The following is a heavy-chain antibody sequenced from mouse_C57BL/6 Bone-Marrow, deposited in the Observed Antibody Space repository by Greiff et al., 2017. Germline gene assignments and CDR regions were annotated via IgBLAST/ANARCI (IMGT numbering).Heavy chain of an antibody. Sequence: VQLKQSGPELVKPGASVKISCKASGYTFTDYYMNWVKQSHGKSLEWIGDINPNNGGTSYNQKFKGKATLTVDKSSSTAYMELRSLTSEDSAVYYCARGRWLLGYFDVWGTGTTVTVSS. CDR2: INPNNGGT. V-gene: IGHV1-26*01. CDR1: GYTFTDYY. J-gene: IGHJ1*03. CDR3: ARGRWLLGYFDV. D-gene: IGHD2-3*01.